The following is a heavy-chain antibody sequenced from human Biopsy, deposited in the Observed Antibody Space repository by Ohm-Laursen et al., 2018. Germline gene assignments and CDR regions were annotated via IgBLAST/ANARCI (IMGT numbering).Heavy chain of an antibody. CDR2: ISGSGTTI. J-gene: IGHJ4*02. CDR3: AREGAGSYHDY. Sequence: SLRLSCTASGFTFSNSWISWARQAPGKGLEWLSYISGSGTTIFYADSVKGRFTVSRDNAENSLYLQMNSLTVEDTAVYYCAREGAGSYHDYWGQGTLVIVSS. V-gene: IGHV3-11*01. CDR1: GFTFSNSW. D-gene: IGHD3-10*01.